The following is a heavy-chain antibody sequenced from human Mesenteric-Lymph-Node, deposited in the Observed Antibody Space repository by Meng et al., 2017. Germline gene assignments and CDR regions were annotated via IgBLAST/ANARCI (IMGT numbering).Heavy chain of an antibody. CDR1: RFTFSDYE. CDR2: ISSSGSTI. Sequence: GESLKISCAASRFTFSDYEMNWVRQAPGKGLEWVSYISSSGSTIYYADSVKGRFTISRDNAKNSLYLQMNSLRAEDTAVYYCAREELFDYWGQGTLVTVSS. V-gene: IGHV3-48*03. D-gene: IGHD1-7*01. J-gene: IGHJ4*02. CDR3: AREELFDY.